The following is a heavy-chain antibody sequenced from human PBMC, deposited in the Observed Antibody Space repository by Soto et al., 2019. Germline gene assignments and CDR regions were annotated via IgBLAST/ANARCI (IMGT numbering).Heavy chain of an antibody. Sequence: QVQLVQSGAEVKKPGSSVKVSCKASGGTFSSYTISWVRQAPGQGLEWMGRIIPILGIANYAQKFQGRVTITADKSTSTAYMELSSLRSEDTAVYYCASHDPDCGGGSCYYLFDYWGQGTLVTVSS. CDR1: GGTFSSYT. D-gene: IGHD2-15*01. J-gene: IGHJ4*02. CDR2: IIPILGIA. V-gene: IGHV1-69*02. CDR3: ASHDPDCGGGSCYYLFDY.